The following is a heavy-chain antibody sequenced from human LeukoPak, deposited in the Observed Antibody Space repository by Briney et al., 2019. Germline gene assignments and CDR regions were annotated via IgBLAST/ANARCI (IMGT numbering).Heavy chain of an antibody. V-gene: IGHV3-30*02. CDR1: GFTFSSYG. D-gene: IGHD5/OR15-5a*01. CDR3: AKSVVALSQYYHMDV. J-gene: IGHJ6*03. CDR2: IRYDGSNK. Sequence: GGSLRLSCAASGFTFSSYGMHWVRQAPGKGLEWVAFIRYDGSNKYYADSVKGRFTISRDNSKNTLYLQMNSLRAEDTAVYYCAKSVVALSQYYHMDVWGTGTTVTVSS.